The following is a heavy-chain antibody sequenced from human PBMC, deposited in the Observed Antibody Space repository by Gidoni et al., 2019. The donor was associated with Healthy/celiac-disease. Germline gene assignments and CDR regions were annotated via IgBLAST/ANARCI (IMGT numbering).Heavy chain of an antibody. CDR2: NSSSSSYI. D-gene: IGHD3-22*01. J-gene: IGHJ4*02. CDR1: GFTFSSYS. CDR3: ANGNNYYDSSVEEY. V-gene: IGHV3-21*01. Sequence: EVQLVESGGGLVKPGGSLRLSCAASGFTFSSYSMNWGRQAPGKGLEWVSSNSSSSSYIYYADSVKGRFTISRDNAKNSLYLQMNSLRAEDTAVYYCANGNNYYDSSVEEYWGQGTLVTVSS.